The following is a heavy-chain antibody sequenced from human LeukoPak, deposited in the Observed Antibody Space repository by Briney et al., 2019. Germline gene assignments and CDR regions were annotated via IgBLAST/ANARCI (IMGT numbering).Heavy chain of an antibody. J-gene: IGHJ6*02. Sequence: ASVKVSCKASGYTFTSYAMHWVRQAPGQRLEWMGWINAGNGNTKYSQKLQGRVTITRDTSASTAYMELSSLRSEDTAVYYCARATKNYVNYYYYGMDVWGQGTTVTVSS. D-gene: IGHD3-16*01. V-gene: IGHV1-3*01. CDR2: INAGNGNT. CDR3: ARATKNYVNYYYYGMDV. CDR1: GYTFTSYA.